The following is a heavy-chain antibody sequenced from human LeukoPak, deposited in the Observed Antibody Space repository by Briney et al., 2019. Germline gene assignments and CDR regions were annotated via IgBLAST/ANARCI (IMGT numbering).Heavy chain of an antibody. V-gene: IGHV4-4*07. CDR2: IYTSGST. J-gene: IGHJ6*03. CDR3: ARTTIYYYMDF. D-gene: IGHD5-12*01. CDR1: GGSISSYY. Sequence: PSETLSLTCTASGGSISSYYWSWIRQPAGRGLEWIGRIYTSGSTNYNPSLKSRVTISADKSKNQLSLKLISMTAADTAVYYCARTTIYYYMDFWGKGTTVTVSS.